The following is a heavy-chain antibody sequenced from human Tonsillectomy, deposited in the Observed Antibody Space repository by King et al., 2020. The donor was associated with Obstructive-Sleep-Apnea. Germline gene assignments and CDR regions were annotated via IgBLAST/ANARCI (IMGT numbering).Heavy chain of an antibody. CDR2: ISGTGGRT. CDR1: GFTFSSYG. Sequence: QLVQSGGGFIQPGGSLRLSCAASGFTFSSYGMSWVRQAPGKGLEWVSGISGTGGRTYYADSVKGRFTISRDTSKNTLYLQMNSLRAEDTAIYYCAKNSRQWVVDYWGQGTLVTVSS. V-gene: IGHV3-23*04. D-gene: IGHD6-19*01. J-gene: IGHJ4*02. CDR3: AKNSRQWVVDY.